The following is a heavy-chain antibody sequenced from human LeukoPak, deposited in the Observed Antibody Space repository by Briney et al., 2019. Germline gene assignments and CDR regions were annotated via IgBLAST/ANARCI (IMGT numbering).Heavy chain of an antibody. J-gene: IGHJ6*02. V-gene: IGHV4-30-2*01. Sequence: SQTLSLTCAVSGGSVSSGGFSWRWIRQPPGKGLECIGSISHTGSTYYNPSLKSRVTISVDSSKNQFSLKLRSVTAADTAVYYCAREGYFYGMDVWGQGTTVTVSS. CDR1: GGSVSSGGFS. D-gene: IGHD2/OR15-2a*01. CDR2: ISHTGST. CDR3: AREGYFYGMDV.